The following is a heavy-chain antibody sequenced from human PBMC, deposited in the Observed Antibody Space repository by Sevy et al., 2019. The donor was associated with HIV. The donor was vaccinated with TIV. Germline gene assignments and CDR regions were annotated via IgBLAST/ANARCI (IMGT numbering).Heavy chain of an antibody. D-gene: IGHD3-22*01. V-gene: IGHV1-2*06. Sequence: ASVKVSCKASGYTFTGYYMHWVRQAPGQGLEWMGRINPNSGGTNYAQKFQGRVTMTRDTSISTAYMELSRLRSDDTAVYYCASGGGAAYYHDSSGLRYWGQGTLVTVSS. CDR1: GYTFTGYY. J-gene: IGHJ4*02. CDR2: INPNSGGT. CDR3: ASGGGAAYYHDSSGLRY.